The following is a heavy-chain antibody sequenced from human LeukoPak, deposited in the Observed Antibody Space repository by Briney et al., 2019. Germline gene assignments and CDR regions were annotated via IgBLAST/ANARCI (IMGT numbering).Heavy chain of an antibody. D-gene: IGHD6-19*01. CDR2: ISSSGSTI. CDR3: ARDYGSGWYVDY. Sequence: GGSLRLSCAASGFTFRDYYMSWIRQAPGKGLEWVSYISSSGSTIYCTDSVKGRFTISRDNAKNSLYLQMNSLTAEDTAVYYCARDYGSGWYVDYWGQGTLVTVSS. J-gene: IGHJ4*02. V-gene: IGHV3-11*04. CDR1: GFTFRDYY.